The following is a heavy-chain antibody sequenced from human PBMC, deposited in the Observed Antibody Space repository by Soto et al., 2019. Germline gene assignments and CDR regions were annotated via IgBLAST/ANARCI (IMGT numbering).Heavy chain of an antibody. CDR2: ISGSGGST. CDR1: VFTFSSYA. V-gene: IGHV3-23*01. D-gene: IGHD2-8*01. CDR3: AKDRVFLYGNHDAFDI. J-gene: IGHJ3*02. Sequence: VGSLRLSCASSVFTFSSYAMSCVRHSPGKGLEWASAISGSGGSTYYADSVKGRFTISRDNSKNTLYLQMNSLRAEDSAVYYCAKDRVFLYGNHDAFDILGQGTMVIVSS.